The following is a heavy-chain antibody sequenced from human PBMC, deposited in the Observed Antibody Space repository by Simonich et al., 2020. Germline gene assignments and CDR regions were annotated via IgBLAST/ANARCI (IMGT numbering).Heavy chain of an antibody. CDR2: MKRDGSSK. Sequence: EVQLVESGGGLVQPGGSLRLSCAASGFTFSSYWMHWVRQAPGKGLGWGARMKRDGSSKSYADSVKGRFTSSRDNAKNTLYLQMNSLRAEDTAVYYCARDYSNYDAFDIWGQGTMVTVSS. CDR1: GFTFSSYW. V-gene: IGHV3-74*01. D-gene: IGHD4-4*01. J-gene: IGHJ3*02. CDR3: ARDYSNYDAFDI.